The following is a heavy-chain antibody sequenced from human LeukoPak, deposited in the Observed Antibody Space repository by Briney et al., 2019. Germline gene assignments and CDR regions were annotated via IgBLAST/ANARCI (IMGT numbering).Heavy chain of an antibody. CDR1: GFTFSNYG. D-gene: IGHD2-15*01. V-gene: IGHV3-30*18. CDR2: ISYDESDK. CDR3: AKGVVVATNAAYYGMDV. J-gene: IGHJ6*02. Sequence: QPGRSLRLSCAASGFTFSNYGMHWVRQAPGKGLEWVAVISYDESDKYYADSVKGRFTISRDNSKNTLYLQMNSLRPEDTAVYYCAKGVVVATNAAYYGMDVWGQGTTVTVSS.